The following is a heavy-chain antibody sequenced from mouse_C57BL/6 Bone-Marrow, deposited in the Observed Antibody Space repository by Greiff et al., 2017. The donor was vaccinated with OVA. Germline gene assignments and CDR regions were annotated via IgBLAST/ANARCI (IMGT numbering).Heavy chain of an antibody. Sequence: QVQLQQPGAELVMPGASVKLSCKASGYTFTSYWMHWVKQRPGQGLEGIGEIDPSDGYTNYNKKFKGKSTLTVEKSSSPAYKQLSSLTSEDSAVYYCAREGYYYGSSPYFDYWGQGTTLPVSS. V-gene: IGHV1-69*01. D-gene: IGHD1-1*01. CDR2: IDPSDGYT. CDR3: AREGYYYGSSPYFDY. CDR1: GYTFTSYW. J-gene: IGHJ2*01.